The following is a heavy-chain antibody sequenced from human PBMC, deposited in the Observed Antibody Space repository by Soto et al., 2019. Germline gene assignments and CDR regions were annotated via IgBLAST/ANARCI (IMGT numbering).Heavy chain of an antibody. Sequence: GGSLRLSCAAAGFTFSSYWMHWVRQAPGKGLVWVSRINSDGSSISYADSVKGRFTISRDNAKNTLYLQMNSLRVEDTAVYYCARETGYSSGWRQDYWGQGTLVTVSS. J-gene: IGHJ4*02. CDR3: ARETGYSSGWRQDY. V-gene: IGHV3-74*01. D-gene: IGHD6-19*01. CDR1: GFTFSSYW. CDR2: INSDGSSI.